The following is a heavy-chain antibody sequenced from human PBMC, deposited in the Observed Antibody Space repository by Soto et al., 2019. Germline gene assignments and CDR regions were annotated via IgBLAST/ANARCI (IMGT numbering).Heavy chain of an antibody. J-gene: IGHJ6*03. V-gene: IGHV1-2*04. CDR3: ARGMAGYCSSTSCPEGDYYYYYMDV. CDR1: GYTLTGYY. Sequence: ASVKVSCKASGYTLTGYYMHWVRQAPGQGLEWMGWINPNSGGTNYAQKFQGWVTMTRDTSISTAYMELSRLRSDDTAVYYCARGMAGYCSSTSCPEGDYYYYYMDVWGKGTTVTVSS. D-gene: IGHD2-2*01. CDR2: INPNSGGT.